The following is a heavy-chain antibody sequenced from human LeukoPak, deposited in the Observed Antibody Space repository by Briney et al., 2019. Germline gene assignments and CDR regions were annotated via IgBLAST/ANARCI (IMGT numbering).Heavy chain of an antibody. CDR3: AKDRGSSSWYGFDH. V-gene: IGHV3-30*18. D-gene: IGHD6-13*01. J-gene: IGHJ4*02. Sequence: GGSLRLSCAASGFIFSSYGMHWVRQAPGKGLEWVAVISYDGSHEYYADSVKDRFTISRDNSKNTLYLQMNSLRTEDTAVYYCAKDRGSSSWYGFDHWGQGTLVTVSS. CDR2: ISYDGSHE. CDR1: GFIFSSYG.